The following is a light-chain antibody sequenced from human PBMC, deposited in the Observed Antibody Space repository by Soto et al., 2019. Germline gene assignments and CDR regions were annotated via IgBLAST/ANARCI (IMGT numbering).Light chain of an antibody. CDR1: SSDVGGYNF. CDR2: EVS. V-gene: IGLV2-14*01. J-gene: IGLJ1*01. CDR3: SSYSSSSTLDRV. Sequence: QSLLTQPSSVSGSPGQSITISRTGTSSDVGGYNFVSWYQQHPGKAPKLMIYEVSNRPSGVSNRFSGSKSGNMDSLTISGLQAEDEADYYCSSYSSSSTLDRVFGAGTKV.